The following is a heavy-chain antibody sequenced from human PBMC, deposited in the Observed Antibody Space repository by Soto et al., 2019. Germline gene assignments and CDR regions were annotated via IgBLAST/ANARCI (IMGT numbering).Heavy chain of an antibody. D-gene: IGHD7-27*01. CDR1: GFTFSSYG. CDR3: ARDSRPGHYYYYYGMDV. Sequence: GGSLRLSCAASGFTFSSYGMHWVRQTPGKGLEWVAVISYDGSNKYYADSVKGRFTISRDNSKNTLYLQMNSLRAEDTAVYYCARDSRPGHYYYYYGMDVWGQGTTVTVSS. J-gene: IGHJ6*02. V-gene: IGHV3-30*12. CDR2: ISYDGSNK.